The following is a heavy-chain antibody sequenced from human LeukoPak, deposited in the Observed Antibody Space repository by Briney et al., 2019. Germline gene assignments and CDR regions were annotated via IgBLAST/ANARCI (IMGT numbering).Heavy chain of an antibody. CDR3: ARDRYYYGSGSRNPRQNYGMDV. CDR1: GYTFTSYY. Sequence: GASVKVSCKASGYTFTSYYMHWVRQAPGQGLEWMGIINPSGGGTSYAQKFQGRVTMTRDTSTSTVYMELSSLRSEDTAVYYCARDRYYYGSGSRNPRQNYGMDVWGQGTTVTVSS. V-gene: IGHV1-46*01. J-gene: IGHJ6*02. CDR2: INPSGGGT. D-gene: IGHD3-10*01.